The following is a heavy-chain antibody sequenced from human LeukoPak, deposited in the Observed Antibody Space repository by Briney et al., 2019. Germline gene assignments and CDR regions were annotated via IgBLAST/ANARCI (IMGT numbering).Heavy chain of an antibody. CDR2: IYYSGST. CDR3: ARLGYCSSTSCYRDAFDI. CDR1: GDSISSDSYY. D-gene: IGHD2-2*01. Sequence: SETLSLTCTVSGDSISSDSYYWGWIRQPPGKGLEWIGTIYYSGSTYYNPSLKSRVTISVDTSKNQFSLKLSSVTAADTAVYYCARLGYCSSTSCYRDAFDIWGQETMVTVSS. J-gene: IGHJ3*02. V-gene: IGHV4-39*07.